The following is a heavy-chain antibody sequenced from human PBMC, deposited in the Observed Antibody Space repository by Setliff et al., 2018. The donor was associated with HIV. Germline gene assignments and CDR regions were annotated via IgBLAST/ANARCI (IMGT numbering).Heavy chain of an antibody. V-gene: IGHV4-59*08. J-gene: IGHJ5*02. CDR2: INYSGST. D-gene: IGHD1-26*01. Sequence: LSLTCEVSGGSTSSDYWSWIRQPPGKGLEWIGYINYSGSTNYSPSLKSRVTISVDTSKNQFSLKLTSVTAADTAVYYCARKVAGRGWFDPWGQGSLVTVSS. CDR3: ARKVAGRGWFDP. CDR1: GGSTSSDY.